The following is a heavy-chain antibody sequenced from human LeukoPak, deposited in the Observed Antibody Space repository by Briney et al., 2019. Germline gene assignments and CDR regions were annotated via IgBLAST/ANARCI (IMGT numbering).Heavy chain of an antibody. V-gene: IGHV3-48*03. Sequence: GGSLKLSCAASEFTFSTYEMSWVRQAPGKGLEWVSYISSSGTNEKYADSVQGRFTISRDNAKNSLYLQMYSLRAEDRAVYYCARGEQLNYFAYWGQGTLVTVSS. D-gene: IGHD1-26*01. J-gene: IGHJ4*02. CDR1: EFTFSTYE. CDR2: ISSSGTNE. CDR3: ARGEQLNYFAY.